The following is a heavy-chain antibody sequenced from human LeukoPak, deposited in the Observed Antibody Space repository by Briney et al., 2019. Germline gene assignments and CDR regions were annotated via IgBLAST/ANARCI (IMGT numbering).Heavy chain of an antibody. CDR2: IYPGDSDT. J-gene: IGHJ3*02. CDR1: GYSFTSYW. Sequence: GESLKISCKGSGYSFTSYWIGWVRQMPGKGLEWMGIIYPGDSDTRYSPSFQGQVTISVDKSISTAYLQWSSLKASDTAMHYCARRYSSSAGASDAFDIWGQGTMVTVSS. V-gene: IGHV5-51*01. CDR3: ARRYSSSAGASDAFDI. D-gene: IGHD6-6*01.